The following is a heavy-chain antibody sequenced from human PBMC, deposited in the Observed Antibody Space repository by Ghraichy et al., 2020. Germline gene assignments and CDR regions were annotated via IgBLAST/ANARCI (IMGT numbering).Heavy chain of an antibody. D-gene: IGHD2-15*01. CDR2: ISGSGGNT. CDR1: GFTFSSYA. J-gene: IGHJ6*03. Sequence: GGSLRLSCATSGFTFSSYAMSWVRQAPGKGLEWVSAISGSGGNTYYADSVKGRFTISRDNSKNTLYLQMNSLRAEDTAVFYCAKGWYYYYYMDVWGKGTTVTVSS. CDR3: AKGWYYYYYMDV. V-gene: IGHV3-23*01.